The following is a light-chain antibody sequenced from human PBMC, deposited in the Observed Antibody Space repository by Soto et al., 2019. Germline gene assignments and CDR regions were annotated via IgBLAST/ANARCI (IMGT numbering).Light chain of an antibody. V-gene: IGKV3-11*01. CDR1: QSVSSY. J-gene: IGKJ1*01. Sequence: EIVLTQSPATLSLSPGERATLSCRTSQSVSSYLAWYQQKPGQAPRLLIYGASNRATGIPARFSGSGSGTDFTLTISSLEPEDSAVYYCQQRYDSWTFGQGTKVDIK. CDR3: QQRYDSWT. CDR2: GAS.